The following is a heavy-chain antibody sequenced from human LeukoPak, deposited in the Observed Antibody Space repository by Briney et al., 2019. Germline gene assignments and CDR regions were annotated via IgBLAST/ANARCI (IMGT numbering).Heavy chain of an antibody. CDR2: INHSGST. J-gene: IGHJ4*02. V-gene: IGHV4-39*07. D-gene: IGHD3-3*01. CDR3: ARRGGTFYDFWSGYHFDY. Sequence: SETLSLTCTVSGGSISSSFYYWSWIRQPPGKGLEWIGEINHSGSTNYNPSLKSRVTISVDTSKNQFSLKLSSVTAADTAVYYCARRGGTFYDFWSGYHFDYWGQGTLVTVSS. CDR1: GGSISSSFYY.